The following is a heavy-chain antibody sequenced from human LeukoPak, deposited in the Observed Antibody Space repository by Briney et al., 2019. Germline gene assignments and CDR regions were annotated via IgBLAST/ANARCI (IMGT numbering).Heavy chain of an antibody. CDR1: GYTFTSYY. CDR2: INPSGGST. D-gene: IGHD4-23*01. J-gene: IGHJ3*02. Sequence: ASVKVSCKASGYTFTSYYMDWVRQAPGQGPEWVGIINPSGGSTSYAQKFQGRVTVTRDMSTSTVYMELSSLRSEDTAVYYCASLAGGNSESSDAFDIWGQGTMVTVSS. CDR3: ASLAGGNSESSDAFDI. V-gene: IGHV1-46*01.